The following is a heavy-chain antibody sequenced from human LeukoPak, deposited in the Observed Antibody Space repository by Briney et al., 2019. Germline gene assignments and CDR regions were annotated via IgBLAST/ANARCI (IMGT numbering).Heavy chain of an antibody. CDR3: ARDYYYGSGSYYGGPDY. J-gene: IGHJ4*02. D-gene: IGHD3-10*01. CDR2: ITPSGGST. CDR1: GYTFTSFY. V-gene: IGHV1-46*01. Sequence: ASVKVSCKASGYTFTSFYMHWVRQAPGQGLEWMGIITPSGGSTSYAQKFQGRATMTRDTSASTVYMELSSLRSEDTAVYYCARDYYYGSGSYYGGPDYWGQGTLVTVSS.